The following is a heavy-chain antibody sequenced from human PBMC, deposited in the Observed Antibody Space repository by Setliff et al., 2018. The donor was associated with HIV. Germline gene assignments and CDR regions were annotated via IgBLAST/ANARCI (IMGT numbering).Heavy chain of an antibody. Sequence: GGSLRLSCAASGFTFGRFGMSWVRQAPGKGLEWVSYISDSSRTTFYADSVKGRFTIPRDNGENSLYLQMNSLRVDDTAVYFCARDYWYYYYYMDVWGKGTTVTVSS. CDR1: GFTFGRFG. D-gene: IGHD2-8*02. J-gene: IGHJ6*03. CDR3: ARDYWYYYYYMDV. V-gene: IGHV3-48*01. CDR2: ISDSSRTT.